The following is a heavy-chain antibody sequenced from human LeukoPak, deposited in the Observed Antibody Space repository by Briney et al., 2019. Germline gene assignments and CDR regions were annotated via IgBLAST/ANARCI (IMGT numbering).Heavy chain of an antibody. J-gene: IGHJ4*02. Sequence: SETLSLTCAVYGGSFSGYSWNWIRQPPLKGLEWIGEINHSGGTNYNPSLKSRVTISVDTSKKQFSLKLSSVTAADTAVYYCARDGAEPLDYWGQGTLVTVSS. D-gene: IGHD1-14*01. CDR2: INHSGGT. CDR1: GGSFSGYS. V-gene: IGHV4-34*01. CDR3: ARDGAEPLDY.